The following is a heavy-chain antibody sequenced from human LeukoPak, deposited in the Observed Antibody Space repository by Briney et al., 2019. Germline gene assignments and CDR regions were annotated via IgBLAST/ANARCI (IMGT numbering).Heavy chain of an antibody. J-gene: IGHJ4*02. Sequence: GGSLRLSCAASGNYWMHWVRQAPGKGLVWVSHINSDGSWTSYADSVKGRFTISKDNAKNTVYLQMNSLGAEDTAVYYCVSFYETYWGRGTLVTVSS. D-gene: IGHD2/OR15-2a*01. CDR1: GNYW. V-gene: IGHV3-74*01. CDR2: INSDGSWT. CDR3: VSFYETY.